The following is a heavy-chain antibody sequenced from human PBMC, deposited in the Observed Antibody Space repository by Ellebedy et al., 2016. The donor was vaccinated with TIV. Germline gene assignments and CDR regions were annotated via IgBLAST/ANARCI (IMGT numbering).Heavy chain of an antibody. J-gene: IGHJ6*02. CDR3: ARVTSIVGAPYGMDV. V-gene: IGHV5-51*01. D-gene: IGHD1-26*01. CDR1: GYSFTSYW. Sequence: GESLKISCKGSGYSFTSYWIGWVRQMPGKGLEWMGIIYPGDSDTRYSPSFQGQVTISADKSISTAYLQWSSLKASDTAMYYCARVTSIVGAPYGMDVWGQGTTVTVSS. CDR2: IYPGDSDT.